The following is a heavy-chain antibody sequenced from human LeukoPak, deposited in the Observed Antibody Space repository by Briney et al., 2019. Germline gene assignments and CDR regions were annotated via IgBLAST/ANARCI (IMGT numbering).Heavy chain of an antibody. J-gene: IGHJ4*02. CDR3: ARAGLLWFGELLSKGFDY. CDR2: IIPIFGTA. V-gene: IGHV1-69*06. Sequence: SSVKVSCKASGGTFSSYAISWVRQAPGQGLEWMGGIIPIFGTANYAQKFQGRVTITADKSTSTAYMELSSRRSEDTAVYYCARAGLLWFGELLSKGFDYWGQGTLVTVSS. D-gene: IGHD3-10*01. CDR1: GGTFSSYA.